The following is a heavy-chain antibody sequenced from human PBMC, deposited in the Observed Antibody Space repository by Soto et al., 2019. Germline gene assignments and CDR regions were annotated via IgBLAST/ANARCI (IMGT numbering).Heavy chain of an antibody. CDR3: ARDSGYSSSWYEALFDY. CDR2: ISSSSSYI. J-gene: IGHJ4*02. Sequence: GGSLRLSCAASGFTFSSYSMNWVRQAPGKGLEWVSSISSSSSYIYYADSVKGRFTISRDNATNSLYLQMNSLRAEDTAVYYCARDSGYSSSWYEALFDYWGQGTLVTVSS. D-gene: IGHD6-13*01. CDR1: GFTFSSYS. V-gene: IGHV3-21*01.